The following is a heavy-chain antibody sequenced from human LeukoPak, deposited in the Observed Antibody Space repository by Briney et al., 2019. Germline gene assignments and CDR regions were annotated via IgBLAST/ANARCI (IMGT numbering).Heavy chain of an antibody. J-gene: IGHJ4*02. Sequence: SETLSLTCTVSGGSISSYYWSWIRQPPGKGLEWIGYIYYSGSTNYNPSLKSRVTISVGTSKNQFSLKLSSVTAADTAVYYCARSVELRFDYWGQGTLVTVSS. CDR1: GGSISSYY. V-gene: IGHV4-59*01. CDR2: IYYSGST. CDR3: ARSVELRFDY. D-gene: IGHD1-7*01.